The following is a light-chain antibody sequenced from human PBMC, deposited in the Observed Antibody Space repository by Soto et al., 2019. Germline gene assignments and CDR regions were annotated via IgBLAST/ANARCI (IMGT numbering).Light chain of an antibody. J-gene: IGKJ1*01. Sequence: DIQMTQSPYSLSASVGDRVTITSRASQSISSYLNWYQQKPGKAPKLLIYAASSLQSGVPSRFSGSGSGTEFTLTISSLQPDDFGTYYCQEYNSYWTFGQGTRVDIK. V-gene: IGKV1-39*01. CDR1: QSISSY. CDR3: QEYNSYWT. CDR2: AAS.